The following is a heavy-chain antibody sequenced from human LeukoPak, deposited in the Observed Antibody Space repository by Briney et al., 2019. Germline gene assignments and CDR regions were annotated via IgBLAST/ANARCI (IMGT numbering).Heavy chain of an antibody. CDR2: INPNGGGT. V-gene: IGHV1-2*02. J-gene: IGHJ4*02. D-gene: IGHD6-19*01. CDR1: GYTFTGYY. Sequence: ASVKVSCKASGYTFTGYYMHWVRQAPGQGLEWMGWINPNGGGTNYAQKFQGRVTMTRDTSISTAYMELSRLRSDDTAVYYCARDVAVAGYFDYWGQGTLVTVSS. CDR3: ARDVAVAGYFDY.